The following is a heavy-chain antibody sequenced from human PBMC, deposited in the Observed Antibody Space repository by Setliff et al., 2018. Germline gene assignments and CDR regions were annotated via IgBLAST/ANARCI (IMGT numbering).Heavy chain of an antibody. CDR1: GGSFSDYY. J-gene: IGHJ4*02. D-gene: IGHD3-3*01. V-gene: IGHV4-34*01. Sequence: SETLSLTCTVYGGSFSDYYWGWVRQPPGKGPEWIGEINHSGSTNYIPSLKSRLTISVDTSKNQFSLKLSSVTAADTAMYYCRFWSGYYKNDYWGQGTLVTVSS. CDR2: INHSGST. CDR3: RFWSGYYKNDY.